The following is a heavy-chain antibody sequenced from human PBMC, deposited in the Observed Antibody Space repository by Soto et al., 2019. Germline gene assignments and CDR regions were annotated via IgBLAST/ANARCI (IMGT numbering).Heavy chain of an antibody. Sequence: GGSLRLSCAASRFTFSNYPMNWVRQAPGKGLEWISYSSSDSGTIYYADSVKGRFSISRDNAKNSLFLQMNSLRVEGTAVYYCASDWLYMDVWGKGTSVTVSS. CDR2: SSSDSGTI. CDR3: ASDWLYMDV. CDR1: RFTFSNYP. V-gene: IGHV3-48*01. J-gene: IGHJ6*03. D-gene: IGHD3-9*01.